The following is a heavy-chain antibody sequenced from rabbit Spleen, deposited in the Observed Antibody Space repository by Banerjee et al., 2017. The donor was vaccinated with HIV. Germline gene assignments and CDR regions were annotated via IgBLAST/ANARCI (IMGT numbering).Heavy chain of an antibody. V-gene: IGHV1S43*01. D-gene: IGHD2-1*01. CDR1: GFSFSSSYY. Sequence: QEQLVESGGGLVQPGGSLTLTCTASGFSFSSSYYMCWVRQAPGKGPEWIGCIYTGSGSTWYASWAKGRFTITRSTSLNTVTLQLNSLTAADTATYFCARNGGGGDWSFNLWGPGTLVTVS. CDR3: ARNGGGGDWSFNL. CDR2: IYTGSGST. J-gene: IGHJ4*01.